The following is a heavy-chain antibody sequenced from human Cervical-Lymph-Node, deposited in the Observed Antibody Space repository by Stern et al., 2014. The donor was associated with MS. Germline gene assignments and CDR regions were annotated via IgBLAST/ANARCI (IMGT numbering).Heavy chain of an antibody. CDR1: GGSFSTVGYY. Sequence: QVQLQESGPGLVKPSQTLSLTCTASGGSFSTVGYYWTWIRPHPGKGWEWIGYSYHSGSTYYNPSLKSRASISIDTSKNQFSLNVTSVTAADTALYYCARSDRLWGSFDYWGQGTLVTVSS. CDR3: ARSDRLWGSFDY. J-gene: IGHJ4*02. D-gene: IGHD3-16*01. CDR2: SYHSGST. V-gene: IGHV4-31*03.